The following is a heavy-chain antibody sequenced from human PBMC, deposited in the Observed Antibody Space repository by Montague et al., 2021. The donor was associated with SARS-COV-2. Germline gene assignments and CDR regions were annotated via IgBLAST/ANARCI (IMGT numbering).Heavy chain of an antibody. V-gene: IGHV4-61*02. CDR1: GDSISSANYY. J-gene: IGHJ4*02. CDR3: ARFGSGTLEFDL. Sequence: TLSLTCTVPGDSISSANYYWNWIRQNPGKGLEWIGRIRTTGHTDYNSSLESRVFMSVDTSTNQFSLSLTSVTAADTAVYFCARFGSGTLEFDLWGQGTLVTVSS. D-gene: IGHD1-26*01. CDR2: IRTTGHT.